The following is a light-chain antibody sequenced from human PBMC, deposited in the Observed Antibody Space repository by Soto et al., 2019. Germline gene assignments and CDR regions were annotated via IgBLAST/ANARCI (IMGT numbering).Light chain of an antibody. CDR2: GAS. CDR3: QQYGGSTRT. CDR1: QSVTTQ. J-gene: IGKJ1*01. V-gene: IGKV3-20*01. Sequence: IVLTQSPGTLSLSPGERATLSCSASQSVTTQLAWYQQKPGQAPRLIIHGASSRATGVPDRITGSGSGTDFTLSISRLEPEDFAVYYCQQYGGSTRTFGQGTKV.